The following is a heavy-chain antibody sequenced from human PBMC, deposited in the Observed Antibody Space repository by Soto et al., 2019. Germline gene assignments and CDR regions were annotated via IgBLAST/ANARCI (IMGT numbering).Heavy chain of an antibody. J-gene: IGHJ4*02. CDR2: IRSKAYGGRK. Sequence: GGSVRLSXLASGFSFGDYAMGWFRQAPGEGLEWVGFIRSKAYGGRKEYAASLGGRFSISREDSSRLAYLQMKTLESEYTAVYFCARPPMYSASSLPIEFDSWGPGTLVTVSS. CDR3: ARPPMYSASSLPIEFDS. D-gene: IGHD1-26*01. V-gene: IGHV3-49*03. CDR1: GFSFGDYA.